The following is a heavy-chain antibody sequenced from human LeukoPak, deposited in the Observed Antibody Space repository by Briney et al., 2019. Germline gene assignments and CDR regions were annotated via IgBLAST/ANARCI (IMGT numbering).Heavy chain of an antibody. J-gene: IGHJ4*02. CDR3: ADGSGSYRGGADY. CDR1: GFTFSSYA. V-gene: IGHV3-23*01. D-gene: IGHD3-10*01. CDR2: MSGSDATT. Sequence: GGSLRLSCAASGFTFSSYAMTWVRQAPGKGLEWISAMSGSDATTYYADSVKGRFAISRDNSKNTLYLQMNSLRAEDTAVYYCADGSGSYRGGADYWGQGTLVTVSS.